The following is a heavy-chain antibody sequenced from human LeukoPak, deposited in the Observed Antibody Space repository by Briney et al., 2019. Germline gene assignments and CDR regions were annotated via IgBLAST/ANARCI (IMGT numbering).Heavy chain of an antibody. CDR2: INHSGST. CDR1: GGSFSGYY. V-gene: IGHV4-34*01. Sequence: SETLSLTCAVYGGSFSGYYWGWIRQPPGNWLEWIGEINHSGSTNYNPSLKSRVTISVDTSKNQFSLKLSSVTAADTAVYYCARSSRYYYYGMDVWGQGTTVTVSS. J-gene: IGHJ6*02. CDR3: ARSSRYYYYGMDV.